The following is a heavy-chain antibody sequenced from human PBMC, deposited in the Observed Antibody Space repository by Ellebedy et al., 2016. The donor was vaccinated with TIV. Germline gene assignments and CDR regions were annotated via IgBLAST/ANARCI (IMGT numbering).Heavy chain of an antibody. J-gene: IGHJ4*02. V-gene: IGHV3-23*01. CDR1: GFAFSSYP. CDR3: TKWEMRLNYFTD. Sequence: PGGSLRLSCAASGFAFSSYPMSWVRQAPGKGLEWVSGINEHGRDTFHADSVKGRFNISRDNARNTVHLQLNGLRAEDTAVYYCTKWEMRLNYFTDWGRGALVTVSS. D-gene: IGHD1-26*01. CDR2: INEHGRDT.